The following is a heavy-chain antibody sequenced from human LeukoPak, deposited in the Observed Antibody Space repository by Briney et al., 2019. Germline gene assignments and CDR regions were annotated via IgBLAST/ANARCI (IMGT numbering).Heavy chain of an antibody. CDR2: IIPIFGTA. V-gene: IGHV1-69*05. CDR3: ARGGYYDFWSGRGEAYYYYMDV. CDR1: GGTFSSYA. D-gene: IGHD3-3*01. Sequence: ASVKVPCKASGGTFSSYAISWVRQAPGQGLEWMGGIIPIFGTANYAQKFQGRVTITTDESTSTAYMELSSLRSEDTAVYYCARGGYYDFWSGRGEAYYYYMDVWGKGTTVTVSS. J-gene: IGHJ6*03.